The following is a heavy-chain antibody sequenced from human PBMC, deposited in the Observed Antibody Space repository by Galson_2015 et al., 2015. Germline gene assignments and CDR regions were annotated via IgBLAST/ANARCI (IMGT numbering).Heavy chain of an antibody. V-gene: IGHV3-23*01. CDR3: ARDRPGISFPFDS. D-gene: IGHD3-10*01. CDR2: ISGNSGAI. Sequence: SLRLSCAGSGFSIATYAMNWVRQAPGKGPEWVAAISGNSGAIYYADSVKGRFAISRDNSNNTLFLQMNSLRADDTAVYYCARDRPGISFPFDSWGQGTLVAVSS. CDR1: GFSIATYA. J-gene: IGHJ4*02.